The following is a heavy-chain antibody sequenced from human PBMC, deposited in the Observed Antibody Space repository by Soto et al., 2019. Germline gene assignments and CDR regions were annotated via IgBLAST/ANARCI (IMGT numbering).Heavy chain of an antibody. J-gene: IGHJ3*02. CDR1: GGSFSKSSYY. D-gene: IGHD1-26*01. Sequence: PSETLSLTCTVSGGSFSKSSYYWGWIRQPPGKGLEWIGNVHYSGSTNYNPSLKSRVTISVDTSKNQFSLKLSSVTAADTAVYYCARGGWGGSYSHDAFDIWGQGTMVTVSS. CDR3: ARGGWGGSYSHDAFDI. CDR2: VHYSGST. V-gene: IGHV4-39*07.